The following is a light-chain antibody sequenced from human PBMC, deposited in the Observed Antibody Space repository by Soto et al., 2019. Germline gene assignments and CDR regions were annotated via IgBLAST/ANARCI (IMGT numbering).Light chain of an antibody. CDR2: DAS. V-gene: IGKV3-11*01. CDR3: QQRSNWLT. Sequence: EIVLSQSPGTLYLSPGERATLSCRASQNVGIYLAWYQQKPGQAPRLLIYDASNRATGIPARFSGSGSATDFTLTISSLEAEDFAVYYCQQRSNWLTFGGGTKVDIK. J-gene: IGKJ4*01. CDR1: QNVGIY.